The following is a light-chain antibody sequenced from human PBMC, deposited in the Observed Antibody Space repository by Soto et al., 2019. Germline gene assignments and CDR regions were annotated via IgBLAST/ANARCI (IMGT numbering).Light chain of an antibody. Sequence: QSVLTQPPSVSGAPGQRVTISCTGSSSNIRAGYDVHWYQQLPGTAPKLLIYGNSNRPSGVPDRFSGSKSGTSASLAITGLQAEDEADYYCQSYDSSLRGWVFGGGTKLTVL. CDR3: QSYDSSLRGWV. V-gene: IGLV1-40*01. CDR2: GNS. J-gene: IGLJ3*02. CDR1: SSNIRAGYD.